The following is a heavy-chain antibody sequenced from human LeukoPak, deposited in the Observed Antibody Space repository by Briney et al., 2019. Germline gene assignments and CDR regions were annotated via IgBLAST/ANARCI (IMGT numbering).Heavy chain of an antibody. CDR3: AREKYQLLFRGGFDP. J-gene: IGHJ5*02. CDR2: LNPNSGGT. Sequence: ASVKVSCKASDNPSPGYKSHWCRRPLDQGFGGRGGLNPNSGGTNYAQKFQGRVTMTRDTSISTAYMELSRLRSDDTAVYYCAREKYQLLFRGGFDPWGQGTLVTVSS. D-gene: IGHD2-2*01. V-gene: IGHV1-2*02. CDR1: DNPSPGY.